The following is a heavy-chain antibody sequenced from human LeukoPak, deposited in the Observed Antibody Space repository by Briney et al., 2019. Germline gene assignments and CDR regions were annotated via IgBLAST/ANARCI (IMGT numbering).Heavy chain of an antibody. CDR3: AILDEGFYYDDIGFNF. CDR1: GYSFTNYR. Sequence: GESLKISCKATGYSFTNYRIDRGRQVSGKGLEWMGIIYPGDYVKTYSSSFQGQVTISVDKSINTDYLQWNALKASDTAMYYCAILDEGFYYDDIGFNFWGQGTQVTVAS. J-gene: IGHJ4*02. V-gene: IGHV5-51*01. CDR2: IYPGDYVK. D-gene: IGHD3-22*01.